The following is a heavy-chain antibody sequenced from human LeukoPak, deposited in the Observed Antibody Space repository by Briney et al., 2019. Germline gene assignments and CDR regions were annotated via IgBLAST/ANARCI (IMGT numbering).Heavy chain of an antibody. V-gene: IGHV3-33*01. CDR2: IWYDGSNK. D-gene: IGHD1-26*01. J-gene: IGHJ4*02. CDR3: ARERPGSYYFDY. Sequence: GGSLRLSCAASGFTFSSYGMHWVRQAPGKGLEWVAVIWYDGSNKYYADSVKGRFTISRDNSKNTLYLQMNSLRAEDTAVYYCARERPGSYYFDYWGQGTLVTVSS. CDR1: GFTFSSYG.